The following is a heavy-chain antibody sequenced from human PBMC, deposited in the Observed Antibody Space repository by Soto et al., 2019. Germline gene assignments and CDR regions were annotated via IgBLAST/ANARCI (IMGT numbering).Heavy chain of an antibody. CDR2: ISSSGST. CDR3: ARSGVTGIVIPSHWFDP. D-gene: IGHD2-21*02. V-gene: IGHV4-31*03. Sequence: SSETLSLTCTVSGDSIGGVGYWSWIRQFPGRGLEWIGCISSSGSTYYNPVLNNRISLSLDTSQNQFSLKLLSVTAADTAIYYCARSGVTGIVIPSHWFDPWGQGTLVTVSS. CDR1: GDSIGGVGY. J-gene: IGHJ5*02.